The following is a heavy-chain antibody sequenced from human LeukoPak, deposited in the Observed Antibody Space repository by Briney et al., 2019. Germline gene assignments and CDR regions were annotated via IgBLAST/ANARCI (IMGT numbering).Heavy chain of an antibody. CDR1: GFTFSSYG. V-gene: IGHV3-33*01. J-gene: IGHJ4*03. CDR3: ARGWSSSGYFDY. Sequence: GGSLRLSCAASGFTFSSYGMHWVRQAPGKGLEWVAVIWYDGSNKYYADSVKGRFTISRDNSKNTLYLQMNSLRAEDTAVYYCARGWSSSGYFDYWGQGTLVTVSS. D-gene: IGHD2-15*01. CDR2: IWYDGSNK.